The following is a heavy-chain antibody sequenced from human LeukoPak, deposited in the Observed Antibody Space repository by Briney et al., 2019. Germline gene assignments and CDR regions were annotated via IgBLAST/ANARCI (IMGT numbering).Heavy chain of an antibody. Sequence: RVASVKVSCKASGYTFTSYAMHWVRQAPGQRLEWMGWINAGNGNTKYSQKFQGRVTITRDTSASTAYMELSSLRSEDTVVYYCARAPRLMTTVVTPSLRFDYWGQGTLVTVSS. CDR2: INAGNGNT. CDR3: ARAPRLMTTVVTPSLRFDY. J-gene: IGHJ4*02. D-gene: IGHD4-23*01. V-gene: IGHV1-3*01. CDR1: GYTFTSYA.